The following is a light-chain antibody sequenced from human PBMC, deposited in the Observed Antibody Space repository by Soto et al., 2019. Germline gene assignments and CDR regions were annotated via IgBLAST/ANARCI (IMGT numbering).Light chain of an antibody. CDR1: QGISSY. CDR3: QQYYSYPFT. J-gene: IGKJ3*01. CDR2: AAS. V-gene: IGKV1-8*01. Sequence: AIRMTQSPSSFPASTGDIVTITCRASQGISSYLAWYQQKPGKAPKLRIHAASTFQRGVPSTFSGSGSGTDFTLTISCLQSKDVANDDCQQYYSYPFTSGPGTKVFIK.